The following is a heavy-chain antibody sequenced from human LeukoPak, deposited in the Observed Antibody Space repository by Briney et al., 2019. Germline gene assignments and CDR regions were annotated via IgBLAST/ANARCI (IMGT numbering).Heavy chain of an antibody. D-gene: IGHD2-15*01. J-gene: IGHJ4*02. Sequence: SVKVSCKASGGTFISYTISRVRQAPGQGLEWMGRVIPILGIANYAQKFQGRVTITADKSTSTAYMELSSLRSEDTAVYYCARGYCSGGSCYYFDYWGQGTLVTVSS. CDR3: ARGYCSGGSCYYFDY. CDR1: GGTFISYT. V-gene: IGHV1-69*02. CDR2: VIPILGIA.